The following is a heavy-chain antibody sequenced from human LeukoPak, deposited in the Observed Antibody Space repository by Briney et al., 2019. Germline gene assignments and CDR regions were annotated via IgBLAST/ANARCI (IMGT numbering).Heavy chain of an antibody. CDR2: IYYSGST. Sequence: SETLSLTCTVSGCSISTYYWGWIRQPPGKGLEWIGYIYYSGSTNYNPSLKSRVTISVDTSKNQFSLNLRSMTAADTAVYYCARSLFADGHHFDYWGQGTLVTVSP. J-gene: IGHJ4*02. D-gene: IGHD2-8*01. CDR1: GCSISTYY. CDR3: ARSLFADGHHFDY. V-gene: IGHV4-59*01.